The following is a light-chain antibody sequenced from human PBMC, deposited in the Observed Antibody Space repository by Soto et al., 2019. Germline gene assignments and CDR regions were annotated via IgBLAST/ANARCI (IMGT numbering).Light chain of an antibody. CDR3: QQYGNAPFT. Sequence: EIVLTQSPGTLSFSPGERATLTCRASQSVSSSYLAWVQQKPGQAPRLLIYGASSRATGIPDRFSGSGSGPDFTLTISRLEPEDFSVYYCQQYGNAPFTFGPGTKVDIK. V-gene: IGKV3-20*01. CDR2: GAS. J-gene: IGKJ3*01. CDR1: QSVSSSY.